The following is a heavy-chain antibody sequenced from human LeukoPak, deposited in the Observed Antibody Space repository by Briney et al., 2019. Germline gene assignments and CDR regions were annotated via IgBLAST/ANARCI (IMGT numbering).Heavy chain of an antibody. V-gene: IGHV4-39*07. Sequence: PSETLSLTCTVSGGSISSSSYYWGWIRQPPGKGLEWIGSIYYSGSTYYNPSLKSRVTISVDTSKNQFSLRLSSVTAADTALYYCARVYTGSSWDYYYYMDVWGKGTTVTVSS. J-gene: IGHJ6*03. CDR2: IYYSGST. D-gene: IGHD6-13*01. CDR1: GGSISSSSYY. CDR3: ARVYTGSSWDYYYYMDV.